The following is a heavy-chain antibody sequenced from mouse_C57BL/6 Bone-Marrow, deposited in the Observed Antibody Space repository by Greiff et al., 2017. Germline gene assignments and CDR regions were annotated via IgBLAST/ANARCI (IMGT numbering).Heavy chain of an antibody. J-gene: IGHJ3*01. Sequence: LQESGAELARPGASVKLSCKASGYTFTSYGISWVKQRTGQGLEWIGEISPRSGNTYYNEKFKGKATLTADKSSRTAYMELSSLPSEDSAVYFCAFYYDYDTWFAYWGQGTLVTVSA. D-gene: IGHD2-4*01. CDR3: AFYYDYDTWFAY. CDR2: ISPRSGNT. CDR1: GYTFTSYG. V-gene: IGHV1-81*01.